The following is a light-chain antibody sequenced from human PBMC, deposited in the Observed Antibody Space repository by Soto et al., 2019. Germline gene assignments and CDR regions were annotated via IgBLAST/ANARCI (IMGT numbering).Light chain of an antibody. CDR1: QGIRND. CDR2: GEY. V-gene: IGKV1-6*01. J-gene: IGKJ1*01. Sequence: AIQMTQSPSSLSASVGDRVTITCRASQGIRNDLGWYQQKPGKAPKLLIYGEYSLQSGVPARFRGSGSGTDFTLTISSLQPEDFATYYCLQDYNYPWTFGQGTKVEIK. CDR3: LQDYNYPWT.